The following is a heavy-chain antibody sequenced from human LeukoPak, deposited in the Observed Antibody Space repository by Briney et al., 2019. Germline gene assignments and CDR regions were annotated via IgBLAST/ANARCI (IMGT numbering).Heavy chain of an antibody. CDR3: ARRSIREPTGMRKQEVWDY. CDR2: IHTSGST. CDR1: GCSISINY. V-gene: IGHV4-4*07. Sequence: SETLSLTWTVSGCSISINYWSWFRQPAGKGLEWIGRIHTSGSTNYNHSLKSRVTMSVDTSKSQFSLKLSSVTAADTAMYYCARRSIREPTGMRKQEVWDYWGQGTLVTVSS. D-gene: IGHD2-2*01. J-gene: IGHJ4*02.